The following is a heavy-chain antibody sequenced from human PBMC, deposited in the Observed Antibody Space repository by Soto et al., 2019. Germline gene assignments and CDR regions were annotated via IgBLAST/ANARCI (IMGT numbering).Heavy chain of an antibody. CDR1: GFVFEMYW. D-gene: IGHD3-10*01. CDR3: TRGPRSSSFGTGAF. Sequence: PVGSLRFSCADSGFVFEMYWMHWVRQTPGKGPEWVSRISDDGARTDYADSVKGRFTISRDNAKNSLYLQMNSLRAEDTAVYYCTRGPRSSSFGTGAFWGLGALVTVSS. CDR2: ISDDGART. J-gene: IGHJ4*02. V-gene: IGHV3-74*01.